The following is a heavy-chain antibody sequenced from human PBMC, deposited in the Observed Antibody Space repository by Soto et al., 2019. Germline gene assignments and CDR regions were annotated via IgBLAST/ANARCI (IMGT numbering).Heavy chain of an antibody. CDR3: ARARTRKGLRQWSITMIVVVMAFDY. CDR2: IKQDGSEK. J-gene: IGHJ4*02. Sequence: GGSLRLSCAASGFTFSSYWMSWVRQAPGKGLEWVANIKQDGSEKYYVDSVKGRFTISRDNAKNSLYLQMNSRRAEDTAVYYCARARTRKGLRQWSITMIVVVMAFDYWGQGTLVTVSS. D-gene: IGHD3-22*01. CDR1: GFTFSSYW. V-gene: IGHV3-7*01.